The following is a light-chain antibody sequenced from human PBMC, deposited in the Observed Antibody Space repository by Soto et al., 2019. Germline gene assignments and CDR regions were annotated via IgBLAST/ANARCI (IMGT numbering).Light chain of an antibody. V-gene: IGKV1-5*03. J-gene: IGKJ4*01. CDR1: QTIGSW. Sequence: HMTQSPSKLQAPVADRVTNACRASQTIGSWVGWYQQNTGKAPRLLIYKTSSVESGVPSRFIGIVAGTDFILTIGGLLPEDVAYYYGHQYNTFYLLTFGGGTIVEMK. CDR3: HQYNTFYLLT. CDR2: KTS.